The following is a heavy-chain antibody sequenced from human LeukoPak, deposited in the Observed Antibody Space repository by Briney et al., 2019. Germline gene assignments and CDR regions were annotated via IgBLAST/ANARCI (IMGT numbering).Heavy chain of an antibody. J-gene: IGHJ4*02. CDR2: ITWNSGSI. V-gene: IGHV3-9*01. CDR1: GFTFDDYA. D-gene: IGHD1-7*01. CDR3: AKSRSGGNYGDFDY. Sequence: GGSLRLSCAASGFTFDDYAMHWVRQAPGKGLEWVSGITWNSGSIDYADSVKGRFTISRGNAKNSLYLQMNSLRAEDTALYYCAKSRSGGNYGDFDYWGQGTLVTVSS.